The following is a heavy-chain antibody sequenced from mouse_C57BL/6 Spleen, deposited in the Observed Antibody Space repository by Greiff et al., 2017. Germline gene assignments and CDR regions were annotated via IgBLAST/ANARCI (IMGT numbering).Heavy chain of an antibody. Sequence: QVQLQQSGPELVKPGASVKISCKASGYAFSSSWMNWVKQRPGKGLEWIGRIYPGDGDTNYNGKFKGKATLTADKSSSTAYMQLSSLTSEDSAVYFCARYDDYEEWYFDVWGTGTTVTVSS. CDR3: ARYDDYEEWYFDV. J-gene: IGHJ1*03. CDR1: GYAFSSSW. D-gene: IGHD2-4*01. CDR2: IYPGDGDT. V-gene: IGHV1-82*01.